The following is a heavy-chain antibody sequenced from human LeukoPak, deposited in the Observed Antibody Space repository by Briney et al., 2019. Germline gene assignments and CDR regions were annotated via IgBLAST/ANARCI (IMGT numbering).Heavy chain of an antibody. D-gene: IGHD3-22*01. CDR1: GYTFTSYG. V-gene: IGHV1-18*01. Sequence: GDSVKVSCKASGYTFTSYGITWVRQAPGQGLEWMGWISAYNGNTNYAQKLQGRVTMTTDTSTSTAYMELRSLRSDDTAVYYCARGPADSPSSGYRRWGQGTLVTVSS. CDR3: ARGPADSPSSGYRR. J-gene: IGHJ4*02. CDR2: ISAYNGNT.